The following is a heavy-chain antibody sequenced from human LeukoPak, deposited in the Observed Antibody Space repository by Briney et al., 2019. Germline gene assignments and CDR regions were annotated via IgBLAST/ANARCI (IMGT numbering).Heavy chain of an antibody. Sequence: PSETLSLTCTVSGGSISSSVYYWGWIRQPPGKGLEWIGSIYYSGSTYYNPSLKSRVTISVDTSKNQFSLKLSSVTAADTAVYYCATLLKGGSPNWFDPWGQGTLVTVSS. D-gene: IGHD1-26*01. V-gene: IGHV4-39*01. J-gene: IGHJ5*02. CDR1: GGSISSSVYY. CDR2: IYYSGST. CDR3: ATLLKGGSPNWFDP.